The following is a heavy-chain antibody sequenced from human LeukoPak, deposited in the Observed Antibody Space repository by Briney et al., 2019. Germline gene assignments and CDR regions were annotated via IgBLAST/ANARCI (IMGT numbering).Heavy chain of an antibody. CDR2: ISSSSYI. D-gene: IGHD3-22*01. CDR1: GFTFSSYS. Sequence: GGSLRLSCAASGFTFSSYSMNWVRQAPGKGLEWVSSISSSSYIYYADSVKGRFTISRDNAKNSLYLQMNSLRAEDTAVYYCARGGHAYYDSSGYRYYFDYWGQGTLVTVSS. J-gene: IGHJ4*02. V-gene: IGHV3-21*01. CDR3: ARGGHAYYDSSGYRYYFDY.